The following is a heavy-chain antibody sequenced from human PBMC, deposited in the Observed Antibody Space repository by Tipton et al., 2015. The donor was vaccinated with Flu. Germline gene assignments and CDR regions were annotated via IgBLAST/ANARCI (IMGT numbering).Heavy chain of an antibody. J-gene: IGHJ4*02. CDR1: GGSMTSSSYY. V-gene: IGHV4-39*01. CDR2: IYYSGRT. CDR3: ARLSYYDVDLKNFYFED. D-gene: IGHD3-10*02. Sequence: TLSLTCTVSGGSMTSSSYYWGWIRRPPGKGLEWIGSIYYSGRTYYNPSLKSRVTMSVDTSKNQFSLKPNSVTAADTAVYYCARLSYYDVDLKNFYFEDWGQGTLVTVSS.